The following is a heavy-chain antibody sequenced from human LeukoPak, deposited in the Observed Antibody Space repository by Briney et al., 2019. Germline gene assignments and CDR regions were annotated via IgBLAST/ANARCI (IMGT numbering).Heavy chain of an antibody. CDR3: AKGNNTISFNFDY. Sequence: PGGSLRLSCTASGFNFRDFSMHWGRQIPGQGLEWVSLVSGDGDVTYCADSVKGRFTISRDNGRNLLYLQMNSLSGEDTAFYYCAKGNNTISFNFDYWGQGTLVTVSS. V-gene: IGHV3-43*02. CDR1: GFNFRDFS. CDR2: VSGDGDVT. J-gene: IGHJ4*02. D-gene: IGHD1-14*01.